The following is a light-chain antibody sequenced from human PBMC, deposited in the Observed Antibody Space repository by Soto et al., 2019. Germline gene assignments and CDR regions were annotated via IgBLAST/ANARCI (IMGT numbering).Light chain of an antibody. CDR1: QSVGSN. CDR3: QQXKTWSSIT. V-gene: IGKV3-15*01. Sequence: VLTQSPGTLSLSPGDSATLSCKASQSVGSNLAWYQQKPGQAPSLLIYDAYTRATGIPARFSGSGSGTEFTLTISSLQSEDFAVYHCQQXKTWSSITCGQGTRLEIK. J-gene: IGKJ5*01. CDR2: DAY.